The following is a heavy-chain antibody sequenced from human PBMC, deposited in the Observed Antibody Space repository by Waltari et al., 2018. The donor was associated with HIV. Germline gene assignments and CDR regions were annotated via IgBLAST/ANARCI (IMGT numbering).Heavy chain of an antibody. CDR1: GFTFSNYW. CDR2: IKQDGSEK. D-gene: IGHD6-19*01. J-gene: IGHJ6*02. V-gene: IGHV3-7*01. Sequence: EVQLMESGGGLVQPGGSLRLSCTASGFTFSNYWMSWVRQARGKGLEWVANIKQDGSEKYYVDSVKGRLTISRDNAKKSLYLQRNSLRAEDTAVYYCAREPGGYSSGWYNIYYYGMDVWGQGTTVTVSS. CDR3: AREPGGYSSGWYNIYYYGMDV.